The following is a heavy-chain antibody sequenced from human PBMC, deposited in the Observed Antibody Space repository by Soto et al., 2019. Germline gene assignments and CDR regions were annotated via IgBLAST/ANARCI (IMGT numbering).Heavy chain of an antibody. CDR3: ARGRYYGMDV. CDR1: AFPFSSPW. V-gene: IGHV3-74*01. CDR2: IHIEGTST. Sequence: GGSLLLSCSSSAFPFSSPWMHCVRQAPGRGLVWVSGIHIEGTSTTYADSVKGRFTISRDNARNTLYLQMDSVRVDDTAVYYCARGRYYGMDVWGQGNTVTVSS. J-gene: IGHJ6*02.